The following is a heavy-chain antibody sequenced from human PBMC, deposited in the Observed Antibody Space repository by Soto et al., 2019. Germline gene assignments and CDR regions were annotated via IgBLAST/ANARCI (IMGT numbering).Heavy chain of an antibody. V-gene: IGHV3-23*01. D-gene: IGHD3-9*01. CDR2: ISGSGGST. Sequence: GGSLRLSCAASGFTFSSYAMSWVRQAPGKGLEWVSAISGSGGSTYYADSVKGRFTISRDNSKNTLYLQMNSLRAEDTAVYYCATVKADIFTAYYVATDYWGQGTLVTVSS. CDR3: ATVKADIFTAYYVATDY. CDR1: GFTFSSYA. J-gene: IGHJ4*02.